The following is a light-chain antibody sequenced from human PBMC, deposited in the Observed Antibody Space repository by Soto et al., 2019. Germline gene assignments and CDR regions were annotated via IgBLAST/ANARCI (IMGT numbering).Light chain of an antibody. J-gene: IGKJ1*01. CDR2: GAS. V-gene: IGKV3-20*01. CDR1: RTVIRNN. Sequence: IVLAQSPDTLSLSPCERATPSCGASRTVIRNNLAWHQQKPGQTPRLLISGASGRATGIPDRFSASGSGTDFTLTISRLEPEDSAVFYCHLYGASPPTFGQGTKVDIK. CDR3: HLYGASPPT.